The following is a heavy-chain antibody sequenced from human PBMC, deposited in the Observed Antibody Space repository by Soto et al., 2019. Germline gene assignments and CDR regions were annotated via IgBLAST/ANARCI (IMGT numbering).Heavy chain of an antibody. V-gene: IGHV3-30*18. Sequence: GGSLRLSCAASGFTFSSYGMHWVRQAPGKGLEWVAVISYDGSNKYYADSVKGRFTISRDNSKNTLYLQMNSLRAEDTAVYYCAKDPGYYDFWSGYPMDVWGRGTTVTVSS. CDR2: ISYDGSNK. CDR3: AKDPGYYDFWSGYPMDV. D-gene: IGHD3-3*01. CDR1: GFTFSSYG. J-gene: IGHJ6*02.